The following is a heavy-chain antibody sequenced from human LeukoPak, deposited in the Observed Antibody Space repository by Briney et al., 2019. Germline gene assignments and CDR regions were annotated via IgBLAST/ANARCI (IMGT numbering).Heavy chain of an antibody. CDR1: GFTFDDYG. D-gene: IGHD4-23*01. Sequence: GGPLRLXCAASGFTFDDYGMSWVRQAPGKGLEWVSGINWNGGSTGYADSVKGRFTISRDNAKNSLYLQMNSLRAEDTALYYCARDQSSGYGGNSGYWGQGSLVTVSS. J-gene: IGHJ4*02. V-gene: IGHV3-20*04. CDR2: INWNGGST. CDR3: ARDQSSGYGGNSGY.